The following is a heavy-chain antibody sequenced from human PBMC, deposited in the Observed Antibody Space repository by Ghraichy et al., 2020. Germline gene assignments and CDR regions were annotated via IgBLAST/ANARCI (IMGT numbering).Heavy chain of an antibody. V-gene: IGHV4-59*01. CDR2: IDYSGTT. CDR1: GGSITSYY. Sequence: SETLSLTCTVSGGSITSYYWSWIRQPPGKGLEWIGYIDYSGTTNYNPSLKSRVTISVDTSKNQISLKLNSVTAADTAVYYCAGDPPRPGFDWYFALWGRGTLVTVSS. D-gene: IGHD3-10*01. CDR3: AGDPPRPGFDWYFAL. J-gene: IGHJ2*01.